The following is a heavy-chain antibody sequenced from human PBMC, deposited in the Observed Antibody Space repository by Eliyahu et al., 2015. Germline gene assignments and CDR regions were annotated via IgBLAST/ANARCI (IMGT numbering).Heavy chain of an antibody. Sequence: QLQLQESGPGLVKPSETLSLTCTVSGGSXXSXXYXXGWXRQPPGKGLEWIGGIYYSGSTYYNPSLKSRVTISVDTSKNQFSLKLSSVTAADTAVYYCARHLLEKHGTSGRRDAFDIWGQGTMVTVSS. J-gene: IGHJ3*02. CDR1: GGSXXSXXYX. V-gene: IGHV4-39*01. CDR2: IYYSGST. D-gene: IGHD1-14*01. CDR3: ARHLLEKHGTSGRRDAFDI.